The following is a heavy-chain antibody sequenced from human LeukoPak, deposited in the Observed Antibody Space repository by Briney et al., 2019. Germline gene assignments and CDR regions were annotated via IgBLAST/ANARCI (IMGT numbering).Heavy chain of an antibody. D-gene: IGHD1-1*01. V-gene: IGHV4-59*01. CDR3: VQGPSITSRNEFDY. CDR1: GDSISSSY. J-gene: IGHJ4*02. Sequence: KPSETLSLTCTVSGDSISSSYWSWIRQPPRKGLEWIGYIYYNGNTKYHPSLESRVAISLDTSNNRFSLSLSSVTAADTAFYFCVQGPSITSRNEFDYWGQGTLVTVSS. CDR2: IYYNGNT.